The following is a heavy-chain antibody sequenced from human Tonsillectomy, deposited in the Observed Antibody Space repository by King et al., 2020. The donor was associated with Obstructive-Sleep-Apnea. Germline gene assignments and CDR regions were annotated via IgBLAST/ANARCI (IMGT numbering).Heavy chain of an antibody. J-gene: IGHJ4*02. V-gene: IGHV3-23*04. D-gene: IGHD5-18*01. CDR1: GFTFGTYG. CDR2: ISSNGENT. Sequence: EVQLVESGGGLVQPGESLRLSCAVSGFTFGTYGMSWVRQAPGKGLEWVSSISSNGENTHYADSVKGRFVISSDTSKSTVFLQMNRLRADDTAIYYCATQLWDSDHWGQGTLVTVSS. CDR3: ATQLWDSDH.